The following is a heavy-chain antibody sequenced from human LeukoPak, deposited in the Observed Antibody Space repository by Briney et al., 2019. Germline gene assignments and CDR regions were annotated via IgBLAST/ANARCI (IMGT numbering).Heavy chain of an antibody. CDR3: ARAAAGTFWFDP. J-gene: IGHJ5*02. Sequence: GSSVKVSCKASGGTFSSYAISWVRQAPGQGLEWVGRIIPILGIANYAQKFQGRVTITADKSTSTAYMELSSLRSEDTAVYYCARAAAGTFWFDPWGQGTLVTVSS. V-gene: IGHV1-69*04. CDR1: GGTFSSYA. CDR2: IIPILGIA. D-gene: IGHD6-13*01.